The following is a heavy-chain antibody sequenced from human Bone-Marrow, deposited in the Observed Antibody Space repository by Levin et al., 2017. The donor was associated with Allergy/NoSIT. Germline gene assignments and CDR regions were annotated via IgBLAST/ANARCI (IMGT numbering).Heavy chain of an antibody. J-gene: IGHJ6*03. CDR3: ARDEAVRQHHSYYYMDI. V-gene: IGHV1-18*01. CDR2: ISTYNGNT. D-gene: IGHD5-18*01. Sequence: ASVKVSCKASGYTFTSYGINWVRQAPGQGLEWMGWISTYNGNTNYAQKLQGRVTMTTDTSANTAYMVLRSLRSDDTAVYYCARDEAVRQHHSYYYMDIWGKGTTVTVSS. CDR1: GYTFTSYG.